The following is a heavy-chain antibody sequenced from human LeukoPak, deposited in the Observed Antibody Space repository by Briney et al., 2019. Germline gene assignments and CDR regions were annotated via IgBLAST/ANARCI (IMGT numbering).Heavy chain of an antibody. J-gene: IGHJ4*02. V-gene: IGHV3-21*01. D-gene: IGHD6-6*01. Sequence: GGSLRLSCAASGFTFSSYSMNWVRQAPGKGLEWVSSISSSSRYIYYADSVKGRFTISRDNPKNSLYPQMNSLRAEDTAVYYCARPVSSWSSSSRYWGQGTLVTVSS. CDR3: ARPVSSWSSSSRY. CDR1: GFTFSSYS. CDR2: ISSSSRYI.